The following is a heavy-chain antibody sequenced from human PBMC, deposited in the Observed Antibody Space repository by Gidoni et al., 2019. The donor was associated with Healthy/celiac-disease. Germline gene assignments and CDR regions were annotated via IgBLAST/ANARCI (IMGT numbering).Heavy chain of an antibody. D-gene: IGHD6-13*01. CDR3: ARRREGYSSSWYI. CDR2: INHSGST. J-gene: IGHJ4*02. CDR1: VVSFSGYY. V-gene: IGHV4-34*01. Sequence: VQLQQLVAGLLKPSETLSLTFAVYVVSFSGYYWSWIRLPPGKGLEWIGEINHSGSTNYNPSLKSRVTISVDTSKNQFSLKLSAVTAADTAVYYCARRREGYSSSWYIWGQGTLVTVSS.